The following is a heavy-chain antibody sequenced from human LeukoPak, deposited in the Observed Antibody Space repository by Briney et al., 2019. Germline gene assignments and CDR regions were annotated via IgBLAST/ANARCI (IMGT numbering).Heavy chain of an antibody. Sequence: GGSLRLSCAASGFTFSGYGMHWVRQAPGKGLEWVAFIRYDGSNKYYADSVKGRFTISRDNSKNTLWLQMNSLRAEDTAVYYCAKDLEKYSGSYLGAFDIWGQGTMVTVSS. CDR3: AKDLEKYSGSYLGAFDI. J-gene: IGHJ3*02. CDR1: GFTFSGYG. CDR2: IRYDGSNK. D-gene: IGHD1-26*01. V-gene: IGHV3-30*02.